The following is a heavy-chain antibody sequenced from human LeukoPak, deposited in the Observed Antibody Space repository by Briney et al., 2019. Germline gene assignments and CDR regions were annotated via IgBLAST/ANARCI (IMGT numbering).Heavy chain of an antibody. CDR2: IYYNGNT. D-gene: IGHD6-19*01. CDR1: GGSIGGHTFY. Sequence: SETLSLTCNVSGGSIGGHTFYWDWIRQPPGKGLEWIATIYYNGNTFYNPSLKSRVAISIDMSKGQFSLHLSSVSAADTAVYYCARLTALAGHRGAFDIWGPGTLVTVSS. J-gene: IGHJ3*02. V-gene: IGHV4-39*01. CDR3: ARLTALAGHRGAFDI.